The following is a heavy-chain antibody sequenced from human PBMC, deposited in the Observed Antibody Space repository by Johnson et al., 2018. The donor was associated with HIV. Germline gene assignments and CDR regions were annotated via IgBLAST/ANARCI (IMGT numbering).Heavy chain of an antibody. V-gene: IGHV3-30*04. CDR2: ISYNGDKN. CDR1: GFTFSSYP. Sequence: QVQLVESGGGVVQPEKSLRLSCAASGFTFSSYPMHWVRQAPGRGLEWVAFISYNGDKNYYADSVKGRFTISRDNSKNTLYLQMNSLRAEDTAVYYCAKDKGKWELLGAFDIWGQGAMVTVSS. D-gene: IGHD1-26*01. J-gene: IGHJ3*02. CDR3: AKDKGKWELLGAFDI.